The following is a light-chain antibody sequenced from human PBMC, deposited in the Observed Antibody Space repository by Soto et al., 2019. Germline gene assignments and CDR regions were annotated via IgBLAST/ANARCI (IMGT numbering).Light chain of an antibody. CDR3: QSYDSSLSGHVV. V-gene: IGLV1-40*01. CDR2: GDS. Sequence: QSVLTQPPSVSGAPGQRVTISCTGSSSNIGRGYDVHWYQQLPGSAPRLLLSGDSNRPSGVPDRFSGSKSGTSASLAITGLQADDEADYYCQSYDSSLSGHVVFGGGTKLTVL. CDR1: SSNIGRGYD. J-gene: IGLJ2*01.